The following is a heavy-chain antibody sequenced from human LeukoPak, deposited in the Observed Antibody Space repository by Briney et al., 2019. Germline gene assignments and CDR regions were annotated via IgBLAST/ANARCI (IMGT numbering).Heavy chain of an antibody. V-gene: IGHV4-39*07. CDR3: ARDWASLRFNAFDI. J-gene: IGHJ3*02. Sequence: SETLSLTCTVSGGSISSYYWGWIRQPPGKGLEWIGSIYYSGSTYYNPSLKSRVTISVDTSKNQFSLKLSSVTAADTAVYYCARDWASLRFNAFDIWGQGTMVTVSS. D-gene: IGHD5-12*01. CDR1: GGSISSYY. CDR2: IYYSGST.